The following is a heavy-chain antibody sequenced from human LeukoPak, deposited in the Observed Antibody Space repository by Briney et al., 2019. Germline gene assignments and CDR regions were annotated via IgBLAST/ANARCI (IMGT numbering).Heavy chain of an antibody. V-gene: IGHV4-4*07. D-gene: IGHD2-2*01. CDR1: GDSISGFY. CDR3: GRESRMIAFDI. J-gene: IGHJ3*02. CDR2: VYSSGNSVTT. Sequence: SETQSLTCTVSGDSISGFYWSCIRQPAGKGVECIVRVYSSGNSVTTNYNPSLHSRVTVSLDTCKNQVSLKLTSVTAADTDVYFCGRESRMIAFDIWGQGTMVTASS.